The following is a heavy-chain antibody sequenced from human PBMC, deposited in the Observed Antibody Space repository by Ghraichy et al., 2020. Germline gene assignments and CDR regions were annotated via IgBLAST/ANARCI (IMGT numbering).Heavy chain of an antibody. V-gene: IGHV4-30-4*07. Sequence: SETLSLTCAVSGGSISSGGYSWSWIRQPPGKGLEWIGYIYYSGSTYYNPSLKSRVTISVDTSKNQFSLKLSSVTAADTAVYYCARGNLEATLFDYWGQGTLVTVSS. D-gene: IGHD1-1*01. J-gene: IGHJ4*02. CDR3: ARGNLEATLFDY. CDR1: GGSISSGGYS. CDR2: IYYSGST.